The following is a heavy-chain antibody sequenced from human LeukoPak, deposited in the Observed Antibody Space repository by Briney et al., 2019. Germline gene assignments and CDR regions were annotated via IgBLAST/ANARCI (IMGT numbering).Heavy chain of an antibody. CDR3: ARGGYGSGSYYDY. D-gene: IGHD3-10*01. CDR1: GGSISSSSYY. CDR2: IYYSGST. J-gene: IGHJ4*02. Sequence: MPSETLSLTCTVSGGSISSSSYYWGWIRQPPGKGLEWIGSIYYSGSTYYNPSLKSRVTISVDTSKNQFSLKLSSVTAADTAVYYCARGGYGSGSYYDYWGQGTLVTVSS. V-gene: IGHV4-39*07.